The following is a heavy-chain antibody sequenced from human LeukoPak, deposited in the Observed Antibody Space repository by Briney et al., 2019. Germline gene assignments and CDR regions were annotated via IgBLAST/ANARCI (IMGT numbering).Heavy chain of an antibody. CDR2: ISGSGGST. J-gene: IGHJ4*02. CDR3: ARHSGTYFDY. Sequence: EGSLRLSCAASGFTFSSYAMSWVRQAPGKGLEWVSAISGSGGSTYYADSVKGRFTISRDNSKNTLYLQMNSLTAEDTAVYFCARHSGTYFDYWGQGTLVTVSS. V-gene: IGHV3-23*01. CDR1: GFTFSSYA. D-gene: IGHD1-26*01.